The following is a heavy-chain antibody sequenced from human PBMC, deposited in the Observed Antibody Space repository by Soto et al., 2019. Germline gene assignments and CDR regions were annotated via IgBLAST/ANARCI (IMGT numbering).Heavy chain of an antibody. J-gene: IGHJ5*02. CDR3: GRGVSSGWTPTRVDP. Sequence: QIQLQESGPGLVKPSETLSLTCSVSGDSIRSVGYYWTWIRQPPGKGLEWLGDVYGVGTSRSNASLRSRVTMPAPPSNNAISLTRTSLTATDTAGYFCGRGVSSGWTPTRVDPWG. V-gene: IGHV4-30-4*08. CDR2: VYGVGTS. D-gene: IGHD6-25*01. CDR1: GDSIRSVGYY.